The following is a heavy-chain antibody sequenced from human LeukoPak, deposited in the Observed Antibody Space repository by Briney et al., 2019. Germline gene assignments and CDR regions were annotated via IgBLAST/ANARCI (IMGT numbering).Heavy chain of an antibody. D-gene: IGHD5-18*01. CDR2: IYPNGNT. V-gene: IGHV3-66*04. J-gene: IGHJ4*02. CDR3: ARRGHGYGSPFDY. CDR1: GFTVSSNY. Sequence: GGSLRLSCAASGFTVSSNYMNCVRQAPGKGLEWVSMIYPNGNTFYTDSVKGRFTISRDNSKNTLDLQMNSLRAEDTAVYYCARRGHGYGSPFDYWGQGTLVTVSS.